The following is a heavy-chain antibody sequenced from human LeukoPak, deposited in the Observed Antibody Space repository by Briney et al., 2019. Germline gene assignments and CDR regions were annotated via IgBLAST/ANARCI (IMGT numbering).Heavy chain of an antibody. J-gene: IGHJ4*02. V-gene: IGHV4-61*01. CDR1: GGSISSGSYY. CDR3: ANGATIFGVVIRVDS. Sequence: PSETLSLTCAVSGGSISSGSYYWSWIRQPPGKGLEWIGYIYYSGSTNYNPSLKSRVTISVDMSKNQFSLKVGSVTAADTAVYYCANGATIFGVVIRVDSWGQGTLVTVSS. D-gene: IGHD3-3*01. CDR2: IYYSGST.